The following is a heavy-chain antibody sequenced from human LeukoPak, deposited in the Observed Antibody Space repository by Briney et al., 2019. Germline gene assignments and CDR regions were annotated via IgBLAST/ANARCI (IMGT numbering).Heavy chain of an antibody. J-gene: IGHJ4*02. D-gene: IGHD6-19*01. CDR3: ARLPKGGSLVAGSDY. CDR1: GSTFTRYY. Sequence: GASVKVSCKASGSTFTRYYIHWVRQAPGQGLEWMGIINPSGGSTSYAQKFQGRITMTRDTSTSTVYMELSSLRSEDTAVYYCARLPKGGSLVAGSDYWGQGSLVTVSS. CDR2: INPSGGST. V-gene: IGHV1-46*01.